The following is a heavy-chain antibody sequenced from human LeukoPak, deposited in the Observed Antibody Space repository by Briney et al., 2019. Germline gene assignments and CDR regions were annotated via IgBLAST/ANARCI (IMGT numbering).Heavy chain of an antibody. J-gene: IGHJ4*02. D-gene: IGHD2-2*01. CDR1: GFTFSSYS. CDR3: ATVAGYCSSSTNCYGYYFGY. Sequence: PGGSLRLSCAASGFTFSSYSMNWVRQAPGKGLEWVSSISSSSSYIYYADSVKGRFTISRDNAKNSVYLQMNSLRAEDTAVYYCATVAGYCSSSTNCYGYYFGYWGQGTLVIVSS. V-gene: IGHV3-21*04. CDR2: ISSSSSYI.